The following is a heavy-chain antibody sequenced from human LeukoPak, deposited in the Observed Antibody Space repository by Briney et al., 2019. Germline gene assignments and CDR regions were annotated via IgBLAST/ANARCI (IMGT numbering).Heavy chain of an antibody. V-gene: IGHV1-18*01. CDR3: ARDGVVVAATSLAYGMDV. CDR1: GFTFTSYG. D-gene: IGHD2-15*01. Sequence: PGGSLRLSCAASGFTFTSYGISWVRQAPGQGLEWMGWISAYNGNTNYAQKLQGRVTMTTDTSTSTAYMELRSLRSDDTAVYYCARDGVVVAATSLAYGMDVWGQGTTVTVSS. J-gene: IGHJ6*02. CDR2: ISAYNGNT.